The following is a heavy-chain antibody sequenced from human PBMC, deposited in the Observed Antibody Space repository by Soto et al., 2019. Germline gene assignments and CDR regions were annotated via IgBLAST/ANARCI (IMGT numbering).Heavy chain of an antibody. D-gene: IGHD1-26*01. V-gene: IGHV4-34*01. CDR3: AREWARNYYMDV. CDR2: INHSGST. Sequence: SETLSLTCAVYGGSFSGYYWSWIRQPPGKGLEWIGEINHSGSTNYNPSLKSRVTISVDTSKNQFSLKLSSVTAADTAVYYCAREWARNYYMDVWGKGTTVTVSS. CDR1: GGSFSGYY. J-gene: IGHJ6*03.